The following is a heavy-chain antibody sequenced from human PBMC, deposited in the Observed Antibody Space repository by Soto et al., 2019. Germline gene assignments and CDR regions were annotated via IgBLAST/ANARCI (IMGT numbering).Heavy chain of an antibody. CDR3: ASLGFRGKTQFDY. J-gene: IGHJ4*02. Sequence: GGSLRLSCAASGFTFSSYSMNWVRQAPGKGLEWVSSISSSSSYIYYADSVKGRFTISRDNAKNSLYLQMNSLRAEDTAVYYCASLGFRGKTQFDYWGQGTLVTVSS. D-gene: IGHD3-10*01. CDR2: ISSSSSYI. V-gene: IGHV3-21*01. CDR1: GFTFSSYS.